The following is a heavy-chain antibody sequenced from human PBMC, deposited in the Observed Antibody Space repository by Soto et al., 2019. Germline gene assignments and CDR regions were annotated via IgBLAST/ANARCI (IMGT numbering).Heavy chain of an antibody. CDR1: GYTFTSYG. CDR3: ARVECSGGSCHGYFDY. J-gene: IGHJ4*02. Sequence: ASVKVSCKASGYTFTSYGISWVRQAPGQGLEWMGWISAYNGNTNYAQKLQGRVTMTTDTSTSTAYMELRSLRSDDTAVYYCARVECSGGSCHGYFDYWGQGTLVTVSS. D-gene: IGHD2-15*01. CDR2: ISAYNGNT. V-gene: IGHV1-18*01.